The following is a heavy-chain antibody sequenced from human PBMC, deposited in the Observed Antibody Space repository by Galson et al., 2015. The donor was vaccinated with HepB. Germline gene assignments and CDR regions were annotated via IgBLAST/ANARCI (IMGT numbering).Heavy chain of an antibody. D-gene: IGHD2-2*01. CDR1: GFTFSSYW. CDR3: ARDGCSSTSCYYYYGMDV. V-gene: IGHV3-7*03. J-gene: IGHJ6*02. CDR2: IKQDGSEK. Sequence: SLRLSCAASGFTFSSYWMSWVRQAPGKGLEWVANIKQDGSEKYYVDSVKGRFTISRDNAKNSLYLQMNSLRAEDTAVYYCARDGCSSTSCYYYYGMDVWGQGTTVTVSS.